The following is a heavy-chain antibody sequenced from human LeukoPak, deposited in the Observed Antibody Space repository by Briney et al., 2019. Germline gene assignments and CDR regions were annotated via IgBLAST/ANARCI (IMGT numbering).Heavy chain of an antibody. CDR3: AKEGSHYYGSSGYYYDY. Sequence: GGSLRLSCAASGFTFSSYAMSWVRQAPGKGLEWVSAISGSGGSTYYADSVKGRFTISRDNSKNTLYLQMNSLRAEDTAVYYCAKEGSHYYGSSGYYYDYWGQGTLVTVSS. D-gene: IGHD3-22*01. CDR2: ISGSGGST. CDR1: GFTFSSYA. V-gene: IGHV3-23*01. J-gene: IGHJ4*02.